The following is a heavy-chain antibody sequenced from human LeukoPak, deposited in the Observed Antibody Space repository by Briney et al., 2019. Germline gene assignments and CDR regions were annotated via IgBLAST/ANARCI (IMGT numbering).Heavy chain of an antibody. D-gene: IGHD3-22*01. V-gene: IGHV1-2*02. CDR1: GYTFTGYY. J-gene: IGHJ5*02. Sequence: ASVKVSCKASGYTFTGYYMHWVRQAPGQGLEWMGWINPNSGDTNYAQKFQGRVTMTRDTSISTAYMELSRLTSDDMAMYYCARDRTSGYNWFDPWGQGTLVTVSS. CDR2: INPNSGDT. CDR3: ARDRTSGYNWFDP.